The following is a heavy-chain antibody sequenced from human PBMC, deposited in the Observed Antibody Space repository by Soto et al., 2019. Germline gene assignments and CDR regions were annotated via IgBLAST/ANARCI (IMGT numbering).Heavy chain of an antibody. Sequence: ESLKISCTGSGYNFTSYWISWVRQMPGKGLEWMGRIDPSDSYTNYSPSFQGHVTISAGKSISTAYLQWSSLKASDTAMYYWARLRTCYSMSAMDVWGKGTTITV. J-gene: IGHJ6*03. CDR3: ARLRTCYSMSAMDV. CDR1: GYNFTSYW. V-gene: IGHV5-10-1*01. CDR2: IDPSDSYT. D-gene: IGHD3-9*01.